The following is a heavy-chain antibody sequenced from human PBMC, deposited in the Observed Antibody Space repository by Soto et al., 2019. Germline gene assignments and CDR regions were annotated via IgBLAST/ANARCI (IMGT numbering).Heavy chain of an antibody. D-gene: IGHD2-15*01. CDR2: INHSGST. CDR3: ARMTVRYCSGGSCYPSFSYYGMDV. J-gene: IGHJ6*02. V-gene: IGHV4-34*01. Sequence: SETLSLTCAVYGGSFSGYYWSWIRQPPGKGLEWIGEINHSGSTNYNPSLKSRVTISVDTSKNQFSLKLSSVTAADTAVYYCARMTVRYCSGGSCYPSFSYYGMDVWGRGTTVTVSS. CDR1: GGSFSGYY.